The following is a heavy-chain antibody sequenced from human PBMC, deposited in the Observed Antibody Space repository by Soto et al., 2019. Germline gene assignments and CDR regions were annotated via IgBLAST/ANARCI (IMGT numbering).Heavy chain of an antibody. J-gene: IGHJ4*02. D-gene: IGHD3-22*01. CDR3: ARLLYDCSGYYYFDY. V-gene: IGHV4-39*01. Sequence: PSETLSLTCSVSGGSISSTSYYWGWIRQPPGKGLEWIGSIYYSGNIYHNPSLKSRISTSVDTSKNQFSLKLNSVTAADTALYYCARLLYDCSGYYYFDYWGRGTLVTVSS. CDR2: IYYSGNI. CDR1: GGSISSTSYY.